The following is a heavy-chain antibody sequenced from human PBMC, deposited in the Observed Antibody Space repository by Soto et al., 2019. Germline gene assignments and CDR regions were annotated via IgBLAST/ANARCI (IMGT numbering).Heavy chain of an antibody. CDR1: GFTFSSYD. V-gene: IGHV3-48*03. D-gene: IGHD3-22*01. CDR3: ARSGYFDSGGYPYYYYGMDV. J-gene: IGHJ6*02. CDR2: ITSSGSPI. Sequence: GGSLRLSCAASGFTFSSYDMNWVRQAPGEAMEWLSYITSSGSPIYYADSVKGRFTISRDNAKNSLYLQMNGLRAEDTAVYYCARSGYFDSGGYPYYYYGMDVWGQGTTVTVSS.